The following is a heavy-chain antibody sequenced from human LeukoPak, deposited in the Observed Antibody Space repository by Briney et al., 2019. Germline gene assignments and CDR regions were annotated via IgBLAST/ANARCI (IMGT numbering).Heavy chain of an antibody. CDR3: ARVDTVNYYYYMDV. CDR1: SYTFTNYA. V-gene: IGHV1-18*01. CDR2: ISAYNGNT. J-gene: IGHJ6*03. D-gene: IGHD5-18*01. Sequence: GASVKVSCKASSYTFTNYAFTWVRQAPGQGLEWMGWISAYNGNTNYAQKLQGRVTMTTDTSTSTAYMELRSLRSDDTAVYYCARVDTVNYYYYMDVWGKGTPVTVSS.